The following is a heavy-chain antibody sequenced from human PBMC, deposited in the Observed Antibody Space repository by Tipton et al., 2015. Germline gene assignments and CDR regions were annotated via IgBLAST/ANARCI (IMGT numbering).Heavy chain of an antibody. Sequence: TLSLTCTVSGGSIDSYYWSWIRQPPGKRLEWIGYIDFRGSTEYNPSDKSRVSISVDRSKNQFSLRLNTVTAADAAVYFCARDAWAGDSRGFYYIYWGQGTLVRVSS. CDR1: GGSIDSYY. CDR2: IDFRGST. CDR3: ARDAWAGDSRGFYYIY. V-gene: IGHV4-59*01. J-gene: IGHJ4*02. D-gene: IGHD3-22*01.